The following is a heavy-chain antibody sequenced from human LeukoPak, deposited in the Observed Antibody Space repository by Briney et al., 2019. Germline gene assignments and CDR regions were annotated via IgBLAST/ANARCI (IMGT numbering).Heavy chain of an antibody. D-gene: IGHD6-19*01. CDR2: IKQDGSEK. V-gene: IGHV3-7*01. Sequence: PGGSLRLSCAASGFTFSSYWMSWVRQAPGKGLEWVANIKQDGSEKYYADSVKGRFTISRDNSKNTLYLQMNSLRAEDTAVYYCAREWAGIAVAGTLDYWGQGTLVTVSS. J-gene: IGHJ4*02. CDR3: AREWAGIAVAGTLDY. CDR1: GFTFSSYW.